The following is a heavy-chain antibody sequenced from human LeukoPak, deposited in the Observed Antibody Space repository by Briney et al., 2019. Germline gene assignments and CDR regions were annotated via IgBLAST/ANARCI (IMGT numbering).Heavy chain of an antibody. CDR3: ARESGGSYDLGDAFDI. CDR1: GGSISSYY. Sequence: SETLSLTCTVSGGSISSYYWSWIRQPPGKGLEWIGYIYYSGSTNYNPSLKSRVTISVDTSKNQFSLKLSSVTAADTPVYYCARESGGSYDLGDAFDIWGQGTMVTVSS. D-gene: IGHD1-26*01. V-gene: IGHV4-59*01. J-gene: IGHJ3*02. CDR2: IYYSGST.